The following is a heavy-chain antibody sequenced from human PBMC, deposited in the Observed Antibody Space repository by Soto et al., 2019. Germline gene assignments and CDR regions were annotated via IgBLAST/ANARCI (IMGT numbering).Heavy chain of an antibody. CDR3: AREDIVLVPAAIHYNGMDV. V-gene: IGHV3-30-3*01. CDR2: ISYDGSNK. J-gene: IGHJ6*02. CDR1: GFTFSSYA. Sequence: PGGSLRLSCAASGFTFSSYAMHWVRQAPGKGLEWVAVISYDGSNKYYADSVKGRFTISRDNSKNTLYLQMDSLRAEDTAVYYCAREDIVLVPAAIHYNGMDVWGQGTTVTVSS. D-gene: IGHD2-2*01.